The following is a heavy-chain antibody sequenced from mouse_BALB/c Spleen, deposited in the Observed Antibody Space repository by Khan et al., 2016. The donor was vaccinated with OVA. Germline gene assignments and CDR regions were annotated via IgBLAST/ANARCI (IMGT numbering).Heavy chain of an antibody. Sequence: QVQLQQSGAELVKPGASVKLSCKASGYTFSSYYMYWVKQRPGQGLEWIGGINPNNGGPNFNEKFKTKATLTVDKSSITAYMQLSSLTSEDSAVXFCTRSGYGYPFAYWGQGTLVTVSP. CDR3: TRSGYGYPFAY. J-gene: IGHJ3*01. V-gene: IGHV1-53*01. CDR1: GYTFSSYY. CDR2: INPNNGGP. D-gene: IGHD2-2*01.